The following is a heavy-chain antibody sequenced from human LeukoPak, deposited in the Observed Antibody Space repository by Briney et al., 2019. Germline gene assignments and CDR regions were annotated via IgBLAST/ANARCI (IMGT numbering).Heavy chain of an antibody. CDR1: GITLSNYW. D-gene: IGHD2-21*01. V-gene: IGHV3-74*01. Sequence: GGSLRLSCAASGITLSNYWMHWVRQAPGKGLVWVSRIDNKGSSTSYADSVKGRFTISRDNAKNTLFLQMNSLRAEDTAVYYCATIYCGNGCTYFDDWGQGTLVTVSS. J-gene: IGHJ4*02. CDR3: ATIYCGNGCTYFDD. CDR2: IDNKGSST.